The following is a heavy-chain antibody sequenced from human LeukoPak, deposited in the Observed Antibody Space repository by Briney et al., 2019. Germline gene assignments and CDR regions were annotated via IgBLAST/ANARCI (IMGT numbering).Heavy chain of an antibody. CDR1: GGSISSYY. J-gene: IGHJ3*02. D-gene: IGHD2-21*02. CDR2: IYYSGST. Sequence: SETLSLTCTVSGGSISSYYWSWIRQPPGKGLEWIGYIYYSGSTNYNPSLKSRVTISVDTSKNQFSLKLSSVTAADTAVYYCARSSAYCGGDCWGAFDIWGQGTMVTVSS. CDR3: ARSSAYCGGDCWGAFDI. V-gene: IGHV4-59*08.